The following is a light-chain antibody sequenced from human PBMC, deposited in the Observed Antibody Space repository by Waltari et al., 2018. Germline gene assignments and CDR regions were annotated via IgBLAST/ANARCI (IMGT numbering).Light chain of an antibody. CDR3: QQYGNSPIT. CDR2: GAS. Sequence: EIVLTQSPGTLSLSPGERATLSCRASQSVSRSYLAWYQQKHGQAPRLLIYGASSRATGIPDRFSGSGSGTDFTLTISRLEPEDFAVYYCQQYGNSPITFGQGTRLEIK. V-gene: IGKV3-20*01. CDR1: QSVSRSY. J-gene: IGKJ5*01.